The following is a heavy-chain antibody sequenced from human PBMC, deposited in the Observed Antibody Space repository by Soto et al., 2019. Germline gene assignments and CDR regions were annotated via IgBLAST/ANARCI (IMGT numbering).Heavy chain of an antibody. CDR3: ARDRDGYNYFDY. J-gene: IGHJ4*02. CDR1: GGSITSYY. CDR2: IYYSGST. D-gene: IGHD5-12*01. Sequence: SETLSLTCTVSGGSITSYYWNWIQQPPGKGLEWIGYIYYSGSTNYNPSLKSRVSLSVDTSKNQFSLKVYSVTAADTAVYYCARDRDGYNYFDYWGQGTMVTVSS. V-gene: IGHV4-59*01.